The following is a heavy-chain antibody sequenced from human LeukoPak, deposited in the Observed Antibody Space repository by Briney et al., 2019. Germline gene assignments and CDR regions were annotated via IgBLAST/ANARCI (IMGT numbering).Heavy chain of an antibody. CDR1: GFTFNSFW. J-gene: IGHJ4*02. D-gene: IGHD3-22*01. CDR2: INQDGSEK. CDR3: ARDPRYYSDLYYFDY. Sequence: GGSLRLSCTASGFTFNSFWMSWVRQAPGKGLEWVANINQDGSEKYYVDSMKGRLTVSRDNAKNSLYLQMNSLRAEDTAVYYCARDPRYYSDLYYFDYWGQGSLVTVSS. V-gene: IGHV3-7*01.